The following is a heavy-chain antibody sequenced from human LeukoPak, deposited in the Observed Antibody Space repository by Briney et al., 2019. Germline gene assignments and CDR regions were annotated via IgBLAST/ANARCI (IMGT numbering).Heavy chain of an antibody. Sequence: GGSLRLSCAASGFTFSSYWMSWVRQAPGKGLERVSVIYSGGSTYYADSVKGRFTISRDNSKNTLYLQMNSLRAEDTAVYYCASGSGSYRTPYYYMDVWGTGTTVTVSS. D-gene: IGHD3-10*01. CDR1: GFTFSSYW. CDR2: IYSGGST. J-gene: IGHJ6*03. CDR3: ASGSGSYRTPYYYMDV. V-gene: IGHV3-53*01.